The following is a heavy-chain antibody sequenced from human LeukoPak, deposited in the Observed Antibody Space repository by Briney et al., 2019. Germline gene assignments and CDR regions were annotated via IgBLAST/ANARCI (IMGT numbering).Heavy chain of an antibody. D-gene: IGHD6-13*01. CDR3: ARQAYSSNLGWFDP. V-gene: IGHV4-39*01. J-gene: IGHJ5*02. CDR2: IHYSGNT. CDR1: GGSISSSSNH. Sequence: SETLSLTCTVSGGSISSSSNHWGWIRQPPGKGLEWIVSIHYSGNTFYNPSLRSRVTISVDTSKNQFSLKLSSVTAADTAVYYCARQAYSSNLGWFDPWGQGTLVTVSS.